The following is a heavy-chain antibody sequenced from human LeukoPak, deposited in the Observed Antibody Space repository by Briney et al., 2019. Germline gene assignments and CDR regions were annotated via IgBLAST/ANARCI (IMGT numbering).Heavy chain of an antibody. Sequence: SETLSLTCTVSGASISSYYWSWIRQSPGKGLEWIGYIYYSGSTNYNPSLKGRVTISIDTSKNQFSLKLRSVTAADTAVYYCASTSSWTYYFDYWGQGTLVTVSS. D-gene: IGHD6-13*01. CDR2: IYYSGST. V-gene: IGHV4-59*01. CDR3: ASTSSWTYYFDY. CDR1: GASISSYY. J-gene: IGHJ4*02.